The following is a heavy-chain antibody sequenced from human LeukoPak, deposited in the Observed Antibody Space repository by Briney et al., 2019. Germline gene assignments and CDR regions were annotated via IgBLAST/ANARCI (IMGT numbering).Heavy chain of an antibody. V-gene: IGHV4-34*01. CDR1: GGSFSGYY. CDR3: ARGLNLGGYFDY. Sequence: SETLSLTCAAYGGSFSGYYWSWIRQPPGKGLEWIGEINHSGSTNYNPSLKSRVTISVDTSKNQFSLKLSSVTAADTAVYYCARGLNLGGYFDYWGQGTLVTVSS. D-gene: IGHD2-15*01. CDR2: INHSGST. J-gene: IGHJ4*02.